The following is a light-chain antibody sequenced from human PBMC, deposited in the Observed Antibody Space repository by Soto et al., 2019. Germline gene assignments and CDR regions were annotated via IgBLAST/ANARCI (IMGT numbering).Light chain of an antibody. CDR3: SSYTSSSMV. J-gene: IGLJ2*01. CDR1: SSDVGGYNY. CDR2: EVS. V-gene: IGLV2-14*01. Sequence: QSALTQPASVFGSPGQSITISCTGTSSDVGGYNYVSWYQQHPGKAPKLMIYEVSNRPSGVSNRFSGSKSGNTASLTISGLQAEDEADYYCSSYTSSSMVFGGGTKLTVL.